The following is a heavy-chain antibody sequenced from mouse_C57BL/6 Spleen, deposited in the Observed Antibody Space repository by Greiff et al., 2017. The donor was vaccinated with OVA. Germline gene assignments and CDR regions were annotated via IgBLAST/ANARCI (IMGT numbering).Heavy chain of an antibody. J-gene: IGHJ4*01. CDR1: GYTFTSYW. D-gene: IGHD1-1*01. Sequence: QVQLQQPGAELVRPGSSVKLSCKASGYTFTSYWMDWVKQRPGQGLEWIGNIYPSDSETHYNQKFKDKATLTVDKSSSTAYMQLSSLTSEDSAVYYCARGKLPSYYYAMDYWGQGTSVTVSS. CDR3: ARGKLPSYYYAMDY. CDR2: IYPSDSET. V-gene: IGHV1-61*01.